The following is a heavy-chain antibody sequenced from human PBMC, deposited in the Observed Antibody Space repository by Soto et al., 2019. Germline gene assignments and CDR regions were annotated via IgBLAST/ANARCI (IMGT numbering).Heavy chain of an antibody. V-gene: IGHV3-73*01. CDR1: GFTFSGSA. Sequence: GESLKISGASSGFTFSGSAMHWVRQASGKGLEWVGRIRSKSNSYATAYAASVKGRFTISRDDSKDTAYLQMNSLKTEDTAVYYCTRDPRNYYDSIGSANWFDPWGQGTLVTVSS. D-gene: IGHD3-22*01. CDR2: IRSKSNSYAT. CDR3: TRDPRNYYDSIGSANWFDP. J-gene: IGHJ5*02.